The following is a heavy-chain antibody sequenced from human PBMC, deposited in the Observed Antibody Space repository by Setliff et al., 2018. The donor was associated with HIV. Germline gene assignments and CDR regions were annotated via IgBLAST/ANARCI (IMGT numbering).Heavy chain of an antibody. J-gene: IGHJ6*02. CDR2: ISPNSSQI. CDR1: GFTFNFYT. CDR3: ARDCPNGGCDDDYGMDV. Sequence: GGSLRLSCAASGFTFNFYTMNWVRQAPGKALEWVSSISPNSSQIYYADSVKDRFTISRDNVKNSLTLHMTSLRVDDSGVYYCARDCPNGGCDDDYGMDVWGQGTTVTVSS. D-gene: IGHD2-8*01. V-gene: IGHV3-21*06.